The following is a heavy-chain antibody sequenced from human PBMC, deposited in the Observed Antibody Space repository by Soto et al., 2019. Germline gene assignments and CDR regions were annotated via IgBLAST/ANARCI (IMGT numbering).Heavy chain of an antibody. J-gene: IGHJ4*02. Sequence: SVKVSCKASGGTFSSYAISWVRQAPGQGLEWMGGIIPIFGTANYAQKFQGRVTITADKSTGTAYMELSSLRSEDTAVYYCASSKEGYYDSSGYYSWPYWGQGTLVTVSS. CDR3: ASSKEGYYDSSGYYSWPY. CDR1: GGTFSSYA. V-gene: IGHV1-69*06. D-gene: IGHD3-22*01. CDR2: IIPIFGTA.